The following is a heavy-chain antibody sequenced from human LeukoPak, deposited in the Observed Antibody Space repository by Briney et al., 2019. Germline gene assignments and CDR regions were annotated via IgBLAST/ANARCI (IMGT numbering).Heavy chain of an antibody. CDR2: ISAYNGNT. Sequence: ASVTVSFKASGYTFTSYGISWVRQAPGQGLEWMGWISAYNGNTNYAQKLQGRVTMTTDTSTSTAYMELRSLRSDDTAVCYCASSYFDILTGYSIRDYYGMDVWGQGTTVTVSS. CDR1: GYTFTSYG. J-gene: IGHJ6*02. CDR3: ASSYFDILTGYSIRDYYGMDV. D-gene: IGHD3-9*01. V-gene: IGHV1-18*01.